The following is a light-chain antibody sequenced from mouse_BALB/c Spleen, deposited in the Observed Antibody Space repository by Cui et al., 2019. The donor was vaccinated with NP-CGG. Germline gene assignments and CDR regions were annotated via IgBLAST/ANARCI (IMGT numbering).Light chain of an antibody. V-gene: IGLV1*01. CDR2: GTN. Sequence: QTVVTQESPLTTSPGETVTLTCRSSTGAVTTSNYANWVQEKPVHLFTGLIGGTNNRIPGVPARFSGSLIGDKAALTITGAQTEDEAIYFCALWYSNHWVFGGGTKLTVL. CDR3: ALWYSNHWV. CDR1: TGAVTTSNY. J-gene: IGLJ1*01.